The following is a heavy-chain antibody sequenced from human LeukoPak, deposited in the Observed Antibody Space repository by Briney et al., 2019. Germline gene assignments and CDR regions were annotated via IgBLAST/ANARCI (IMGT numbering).Heavy chain of an antibody. Sequence: GASVKVSCKASGYTFTSYGISWVRQAPGQGLEWMGWISVYNGNIHHAQQLQGRVTMTTDTFTSTAYMELRSLTSDDTAIYYCARDAPSVAVAGGPDYWGQGTLVSVSS. CDR2: ISVYNGNI. J-gene: IGHJ4*02. V-gene: IGHV1-18*01. CDR3: ARDAPSVAVAGGPDY. CDR1: GYTFTSYG. D-gene: IGHD6-19*01.